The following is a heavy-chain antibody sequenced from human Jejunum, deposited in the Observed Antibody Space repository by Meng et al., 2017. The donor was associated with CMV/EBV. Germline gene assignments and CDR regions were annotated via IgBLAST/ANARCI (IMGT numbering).Heavy chain of an antibody. CDR1: GFTFNYE. D-gene: IGHD2-2*01. Sequence: ASGFTFNYEMNWVRQAPGKGLEWISYISSSDVIYYADSVKGRFTISRDNAQSSLFLHMNNLRAEDTAVYYCARIEWGYQLLSWLYWGQGTLVTVSS. J-gene: IGHJ4*02. CDR2: ISSSDVI. CDR3: ARIEWGYQLLSWLY. V-gene: IGHV3-48*03.